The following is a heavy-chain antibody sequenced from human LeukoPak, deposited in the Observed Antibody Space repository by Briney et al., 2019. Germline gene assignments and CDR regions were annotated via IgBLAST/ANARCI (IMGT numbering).Heavy chain of an antibody. V-gene: IGHV3-74*01. CDR2: ISSDGTST. CDR3: ARVRSSSWFDY. D-gene: IGHD6-13*01. Sequence: GSLTVSCSASGFTFSSSSMHWVRRAPGKGLVWVSRISSDGTSTNYADSVKGRFIISRDNAKNTLYLQMNSLRAEDTAVYFCARVRSSSWFDYWGQGTLVTVSS. CDR1: GFTFSSSS. J-gene: IGHJ4*02.